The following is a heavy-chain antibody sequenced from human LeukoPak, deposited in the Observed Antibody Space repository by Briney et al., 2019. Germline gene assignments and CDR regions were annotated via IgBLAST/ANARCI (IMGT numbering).Heavy chain of an antibody. J-gene: IGHJ4*02. D-gene: IGHD1-26*01. CDR1: GFTFSSYA. CDR2: VSYDGSNK. V-gene: IGHV3-30-3*01. CDR3: ATIGDRRSGELYRIDY. Sequence: PGGSLRLSCAASGFTFSSYAMHRVRQAPGKGLEWVAVVSYDGSNKYYADSVKGRFTISRDNSKNTLYLQMNSLRAEDAAVYYCATIGDRRSGELYRIDYWGQGTLVTVSS.